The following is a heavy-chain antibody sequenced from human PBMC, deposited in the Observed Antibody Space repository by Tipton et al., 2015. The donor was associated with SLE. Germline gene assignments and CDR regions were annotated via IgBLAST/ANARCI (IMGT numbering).Heavy chain of an antibody. CDR3: ARRGQSSGTYWGGY. CDR2: IYPGDSDT. V-gene: IGHV5-51*03. J-gene: IGHJ4*02. Sequence: QLVQSGTEVKKPGESLKISCKGSEYSFTSYWIAWVRQMPGKGLEWMGIIYPGDSDTKYSPSFQGQVSISADKSISTAYLQWSSLRASDTAMYYCARRGQSSGTYWGGYWGQGTLVTVSS. D-gene: IGHD1-26*01. CDR1: EYSFTSYW.